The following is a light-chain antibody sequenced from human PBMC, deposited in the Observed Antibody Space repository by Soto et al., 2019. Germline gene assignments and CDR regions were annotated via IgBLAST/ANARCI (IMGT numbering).Light chain of an antibody. CDR1: QSVSSSY. CDR3: QQYGSSWM. V-gene: IGKV3-20*01. CDR2: GAS. Sequence: EIVLTQSPGTLSLSPGERATLSCRASQSVSSSYLAWYQQKPGQAPRLLIYGASSRATVIPDRFSGSGSGTDFTFSISRLEPEDFAVYYCQQYGSSWMFGQGTKVEIK. J-gene: IGKJ1*01.